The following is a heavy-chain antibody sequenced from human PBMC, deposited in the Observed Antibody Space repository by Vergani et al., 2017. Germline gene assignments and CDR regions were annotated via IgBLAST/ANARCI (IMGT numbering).Heavy chain of an antibody. V-gene: IGHV3-20*04. Sequence: EVQLVESGGGVVRPGGSLRLSCAASGFTFDDYGMSWVRQAPGKGLEWVSGINWNGGGTGYADSVKGRFTIYRDNAKNSLYLQMNSLRAEDTALYYCGMYCSCPTCGTPPRVQNYGMDVWGQGTTVTVS. CDR1: GFTFDDYG. J-gene: IGHJ6*02. D-gene: IGHD2-2*01. CDR3: GMYCSCPTCGTPPRVQNYGMDV. CDR2: INWNGGGT.